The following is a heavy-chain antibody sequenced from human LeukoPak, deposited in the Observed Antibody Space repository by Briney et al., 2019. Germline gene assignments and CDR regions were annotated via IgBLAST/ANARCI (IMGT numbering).Heavy chain of an antibody. D-gene: IGHD3-22*01. CDR2: IWYDGSNK. Sequence: GGSLRLACAASGFTFSSYGMHWVRQAPGKGLEWVAVIWYDGSNKYYADSVKGRFTISRDNSKNTLYLQMNSLRAEDTAVYYCARDKSPIVVVTNNWVDPWGQGTLVTVSS. CDR3: ARDKSPIVVVTNNWVDP. V-gene: IGHV3-33*01. CDR1: GFTFSSYG. J-gene: IGHJ5*02.